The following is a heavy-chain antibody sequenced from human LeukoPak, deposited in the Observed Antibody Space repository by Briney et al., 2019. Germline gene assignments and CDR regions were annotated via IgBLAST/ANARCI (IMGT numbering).Heavy chain of an antibody. J-gene: IGHJ2*01. CDR1: GGSISSYY. V-gene: IGHV4-59*08. D-gene: IGHD2-15*01. CDR3: ARQRSGGRYFDL. CDR2: IYYSGST. Sequence: PSETLSLTCTVSGGSISSYYWSWIRQPPGKGLEWIGYIYYSGSTNYNPSLKSRVTISVDTSKNQFSLKLSSVTAADTAVYYCARQRSGGRYFDLWGRGTLVTVSS.